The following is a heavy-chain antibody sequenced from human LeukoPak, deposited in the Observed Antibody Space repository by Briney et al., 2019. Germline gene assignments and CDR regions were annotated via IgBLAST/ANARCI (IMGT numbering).Heavy chain of an antibody. V-gene: IGHV4-34*01. Sequence: GSLRLSXAASGFTFSSYSMNWVRQAPGKGLEWIGEINHSGSTNYNPSLKSRVTISVDTSKNQFSLKLSSVTAADTAVYYCARGRKKGRFGPWGPGTLVTVSS. CDR2: INHSGST. CDR1: GFTFSSYS. J-gene: IGHJ5*02. CDR3: ARGRKKGRFGP.